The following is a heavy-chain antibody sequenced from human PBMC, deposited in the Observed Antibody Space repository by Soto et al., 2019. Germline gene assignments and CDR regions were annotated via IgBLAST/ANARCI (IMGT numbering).Heavy chain of an antibody. Sequence: QLHLVQSGSEVKKPGSSVRVSCKTSGGTLSNYGLSWVRLAPGQGLEWMGGILPVFGTSNYAQKFQARLTLTADESTTAAYMDRTSLTSDDTAVYYCAIKPSRYQSSYFDYWGQGTLVTVSS. CDR1: GGTLSNYG. D-gene: IGHD1-20*01. CDR2: ILPVFGTS. J-gene: IGHJ4*02. CDR3: AIKPSRYQSSYFDY. V-gene: IGHV1-69*12.